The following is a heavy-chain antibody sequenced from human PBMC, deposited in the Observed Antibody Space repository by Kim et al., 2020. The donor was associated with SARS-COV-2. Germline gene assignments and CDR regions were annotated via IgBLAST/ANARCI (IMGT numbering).Heavy chain of an antibody. J-gene: IGHJ4*02. CDR2: IYTSGST. Sequence: SETLSLTCTVSGGSISSYYWSWIRQPAGKGLEWIGRIYTSGSTNYNPSLKSRVTMSVDTSKNQFSLKLSSVTAADTAVYYCARSYSSDGDGYSRGYDYWGQGTLVTVSS. D-gene: IGHD6-25*01. CDR1: GGSISSYY. CDR3: ARSYSSDGDGYSRGYDY. V-gene: IGHV4-4*07.